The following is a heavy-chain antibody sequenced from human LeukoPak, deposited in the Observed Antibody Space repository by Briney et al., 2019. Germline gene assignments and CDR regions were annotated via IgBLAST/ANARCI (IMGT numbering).Heavy chain of an antibody. CDR3: ANSGPKNIVVVIGADY. J-gene: IGHJ4*02. V-gene: IGHV3-23*01. CDR2: ISGSGGST. D-gene: IGHD2-21*01. CDR1: GFTVTDNY. Sequence: GGSLRLSCAASGFTVTDNYMNWVRQSSGKGLEWVSAISGSGGSTYYADSVKGRFTISRDNSKNTLYLQMNSLRAEDTAVYYCANSGPKNIVVVIGADYWGQGTLVTVSS.